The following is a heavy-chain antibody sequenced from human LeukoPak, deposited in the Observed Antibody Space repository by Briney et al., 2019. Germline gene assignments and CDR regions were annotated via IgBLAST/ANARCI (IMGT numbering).Heavy chain of an antibody. CDR2: INTNTGNP. V-gene: IGHV7-4-1*02. J-gene: IGHJ4*02. Sequence: ASVTVSCTASGYTFTNYAMNWVRQAPGQGLEWMGWINTNTGNPTYAQGFTGRFVFSLDTSVSTAYLQISSLKAEDTAVYYCARVSLPLGTAMVPHFDYWGQGTLVTVSS. CDR1: GYTFTNYA. D-gene: IGHD5-18*01. CDR3: ARVSLPLGTAMVPHFDY.